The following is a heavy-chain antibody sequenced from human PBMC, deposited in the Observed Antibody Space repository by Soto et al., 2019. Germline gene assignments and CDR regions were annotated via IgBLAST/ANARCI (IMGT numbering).Heavy chain of an antibody. CDR3: ASGGYYYDSSGSFDY. CDR2: IYYSGST. J-gene: IGHJ4*02. V-gene: IGHV4-39*01. Sequence: KPSETLSLTCTVSGGSISSSSYYWGWIRQPPGKGLEWIGSIYYSGSTYYNPSLKSRVTISVDTSKNQFSLKLSSVTAADTAVYYCASGGYYYDSSGSFDYWGQGTLVTVSS. CDR1: GGSISSSSYY. D-gene: IGHD3-22*01.